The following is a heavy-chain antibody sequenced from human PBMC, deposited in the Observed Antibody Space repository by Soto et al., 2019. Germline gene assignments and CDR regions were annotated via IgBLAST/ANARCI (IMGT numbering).Heavy chain of an antibody. CDR2: ISGSGGST. Sequence: PGGSLRLSCAASGFPFSSYAMSWVRPAPGEGLEWVSAISGSGGSTYYADSVKGRFTISRDNSKNTLYLQMNSLRAEDTAVYYCAKETRYCSSTSCYRPWYYYYYYMDVWGKGTTVTVSS. CDR1: GFPFSSYA. D-gene: IGHD2-2*01. CDR3: AKETRYCSSTSCYRPWYYYYYYMDV. V-gene: IGHV3-23*01. J-gene: IGHJ6*03.